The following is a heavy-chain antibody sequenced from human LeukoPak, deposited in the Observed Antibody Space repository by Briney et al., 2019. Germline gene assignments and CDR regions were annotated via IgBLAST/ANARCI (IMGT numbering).Heavy chain of an antibody. CDR3: ARVGYSYGYRGGFDY. Sequence: ASVKVSREASGYTFTGYYMHWVRQAPGQGLEWMGWINPNSGGTNYAQKFQGRVTMTRDTSISTAYMELSRLRSDDTAVYYCARVGYSYGYRGGFDYWGQGTLVTVSS. CDR1: GYTFTGYY. J-gene: IGHJ4*02. CDR2: INPNSGGT. V-gene: IGHV1-2*02. D-gene: IGHD5-18*01.